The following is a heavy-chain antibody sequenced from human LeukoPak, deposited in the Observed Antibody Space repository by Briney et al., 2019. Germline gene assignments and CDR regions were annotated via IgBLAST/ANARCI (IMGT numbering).Heavy chain of an antibody. CDR3: ARGGGKFDY. Sequence: GGSLRLSCAASGFTFSLYWMTWVRQAPGKGLEWVANIKQDGSDKYYVDSVKGRFTISRDNAKNSLYLQMNSLRAEDTAMYYCARGGGKFDYWGQGTLVTVSS. D-gene: IGHD4-23*01. J-gene: IGHJ4*02. CDR2: IKQDGSDK. CDR1: GFTFSLYW. V-gene: IGHV3-7*01.